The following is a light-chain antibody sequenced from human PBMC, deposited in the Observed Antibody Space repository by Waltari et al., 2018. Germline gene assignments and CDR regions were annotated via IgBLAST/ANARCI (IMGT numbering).Light chain of an antibody. J-gene: IGKJ1*01. CDR2: WAS. Sequence: DIVMTQSPDSLSVSLGERATITCKSSQTVSFTSANRNYVAWYRQKPGQPPEMLIYWASTRQFGVPDRFTGSGSGTNFTLTISSLQAEDVGVYYCQQYVVIPWTFGQGTKVEVK. CDR1: QTVSFTSANRNY. V-gene: IGKV4-1*01. CDR3: QQYVVIPWT.